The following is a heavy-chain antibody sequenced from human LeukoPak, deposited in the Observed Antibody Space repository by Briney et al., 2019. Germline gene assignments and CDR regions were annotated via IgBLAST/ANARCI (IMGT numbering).Heavy chain of an antibody. D-gene: IGHD3-22*01. CDR3: ARDYYDRFGYGAFDY. CDR2: INPNTGGT. V-gene: IGHV1-2*02. J-gene: IGHJ4*02. Sequence: ASVKVSCKASGYTFTAYYIHWARQAPGQGLEWMGWINPNTGGTSYAQKSQGRVTMTRDTSISTVYMELSRLRSDDTAVYYCARDYYDRFGYGAFDYWGQGTLVTVSS. CDR1: GYTFTAYY.